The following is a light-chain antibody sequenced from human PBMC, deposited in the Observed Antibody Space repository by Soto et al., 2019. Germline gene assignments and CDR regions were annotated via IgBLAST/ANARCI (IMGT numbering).Light chain of an antibody. J-gene: IGKJ1*01. Sequence: EIVMTQSPATLSVSPGERATLSCRASQNITSNLTWYQQKPGQAPRLLIYGASTRATGIPARFSGSGSGTEFTLTVSSLQYEDFEVYYCQQYSHWPRTFGQGTKVDIK. V-gene: IGKV3-15*01. CDR1: QNITSN. CDR2: GAS. CDR3: QQYSHWPRT.